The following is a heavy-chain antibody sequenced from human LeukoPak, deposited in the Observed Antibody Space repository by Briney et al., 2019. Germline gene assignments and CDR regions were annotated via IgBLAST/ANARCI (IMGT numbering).Heavy chain of an antibody. CDR3: ATNYDFWSGHKYYFDY. V-gene: IGHV3-11*01. D-gene: IGHD3-3*01. CDR1: GFTFSDYY. CDR2: ISSSGSTI. J-gene: IGHJ4*02. Sequence: GGSLRLACAASGFTFSDYYMTWIRQAPGKGLEWVSYISSSGSTIYYADSVKGRITISRDNAKKSLYLQMNSLRAEDTAVYYCATNYDFWSGHKYYFDYWGQGTLVTVSS.